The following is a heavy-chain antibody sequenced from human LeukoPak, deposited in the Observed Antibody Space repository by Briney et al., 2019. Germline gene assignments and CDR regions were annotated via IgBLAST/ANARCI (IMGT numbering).Heavy chain of an antibody. CDR2: IYTSGST. CDR1: GGSISSGSYY. D-gene: IGHD3-10*01. Sequence: PSETLSLTCTVSGGSISSGSYYRSWIRQPAGKGLEWIGRIYTSGSTNYNPSLKSRVTISVDTSKNQFSLKLSSVTAADTAVYYCARAASYYGSGVYYYYMDVWGKGTTVTISS. V-gene: IGHV4-61*02. CDR3: ARAASYYGSGVYYYYMDV. J-gene: IGHJ6*03.